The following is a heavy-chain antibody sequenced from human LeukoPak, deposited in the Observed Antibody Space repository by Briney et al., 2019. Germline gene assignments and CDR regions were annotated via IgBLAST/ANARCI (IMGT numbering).Heavy chain of an antibody. V-gene: IGHV4-30-4*01. CDR2: IYYSGST. CDR3: ARGYSSGWYGGCIDY. CDR1: GGSISSYY. Sequence: SETLSLTCTVSGGSISSYYWSWIRQPPGKGLEWIGYIYYSGSTYYNPSLKSRLIISVDTSKNQFSLKLSSVTAADTAVYYCARGYSSGWYGGCIDYWGQGALVTVSS. D-gene: IGHD6-19*01. J-gene: IGHJ4*02.